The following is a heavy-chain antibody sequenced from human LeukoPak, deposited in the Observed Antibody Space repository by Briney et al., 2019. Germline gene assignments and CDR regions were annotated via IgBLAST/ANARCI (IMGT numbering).Heavy chain of an antibody. V-gene: IGHV1-2*02. CDR3: ARRYCSSTSCYYFDY. D-gene: IGHD2-2*01. J-gene: IGHJ4*02. CDR1: GYTFTDYY. Sequence: GASVKVSCKASGYTFTDYYMHWVRQAPGQGLEWMGWINVNRGGTNYAQRFQGRVTMTRDTSITTAYMELSRLKSDGTAVYYCARRYCSSTSCYYFDYWGQGTLVTVSS. CDR2: INVNRGGT.